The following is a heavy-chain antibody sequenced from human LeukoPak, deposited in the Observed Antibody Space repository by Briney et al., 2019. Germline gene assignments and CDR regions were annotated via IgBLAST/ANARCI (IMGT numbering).Heavy chain of an antibody. J-gene: IGHJ4*02. Sequence: PGGSLRLSCAASGFTFSSYGMSWVRQAPGKGLEWVSAISGSGGSTYYADSVKGRFTISRDNSKNTLYLQMNSLRAEDTAVYYCSKASSYTGPTDYWGQGTLVTVSS. CDR2: ISGSGGST. CDR3: SKASSYTGPTDY. CDR1: GFTFSSYG. V-gene: IGHV3-23*01. D-gene: IGHD3-16*02.